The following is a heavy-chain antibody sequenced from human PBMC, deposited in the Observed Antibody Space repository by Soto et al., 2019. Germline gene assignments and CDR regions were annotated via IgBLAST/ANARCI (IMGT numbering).Heavy chain of an antibody. V-gene: IGHV4-59*08. CDR3: ARRLEGIAAAGTGWFDP. J-gene: IGHJ5*02. D-gene: IGHD6-13*01. CDR2: IYYSGST. Sequence: QVQLQESGPGLVNPSETLSLTCTVSGGSISSYYWSWIRQPPGKGLEWIGYIYYSGSTNYNPSLKSRVTISVDTSKYQFSLKLRAVTAADTAVYYCARRLEGIAAAGTGWFDPWGQGTLVTVSS. CDR1: GGSISSYY.